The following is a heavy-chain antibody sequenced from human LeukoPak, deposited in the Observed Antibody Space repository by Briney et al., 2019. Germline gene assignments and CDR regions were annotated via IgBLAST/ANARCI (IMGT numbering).Heavy chain of an antibody. Sequence: KLGESLKTSCKGSGYSFTSYWIGWVRQMPGKGLEWMGIIYPGDSDTRYSPSFQGQVTISADKSISTAYLRWSSLKASDTAMYYCARHLSDYGDQENYFDYWGQGTLVTVSS. V-gene: IGHV5-51*01. CDR1: GYSFTSYW. CDR3: ARHLSDYGDQENYFDY. CDR2: IYPGDSDT. D-gene: IGHD4-17*01. J-gene: IGHJ4*02.